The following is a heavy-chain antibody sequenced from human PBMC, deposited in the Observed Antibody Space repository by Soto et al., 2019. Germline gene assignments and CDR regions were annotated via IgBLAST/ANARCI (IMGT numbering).Heavy chain of an antibody. V-gene: IGHV3-30*18. Sequence: QVQLVESGGGVVQPGRSLRLSCAASGFTFSKYGMHWVRQAPGKGLEWVAVIAYDGSDKYFADSVKGRFSISRDNSKNTLYLQMSSLRADDTAVYYCAKDSGGSCDSWGQGTLVTVSS. CDR1: GFTFSKYG. CDR2: IAYDGSDK. D-gene: IGHD2-15*01. CDR3: AKDSGGSCDS. J-gene: IGHJ4*02.